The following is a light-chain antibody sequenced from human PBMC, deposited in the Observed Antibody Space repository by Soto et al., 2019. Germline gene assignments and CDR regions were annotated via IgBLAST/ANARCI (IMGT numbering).Light chain of an antibody. Sequence: QSALTQPASVSGSPGQSITISCTGTSSDVGGYNYVSWYQQHPGKAPKLMIYEVSNRPSGVSNRFSGSKSGNTASLTISGLQAEDEADYYCSSCTSSSTPYGFGTGTKVTVL. CDR3: SSCTSSSTPYG. CDR1: SSDVGGYNY. CDR2: EVS. J-gene: IGLJ1*01. V-gene: IGLV2-14*01.